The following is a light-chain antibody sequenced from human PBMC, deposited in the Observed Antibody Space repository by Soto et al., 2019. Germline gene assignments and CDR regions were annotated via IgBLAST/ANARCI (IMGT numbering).Light chain of an antibody. Sequence: IGVTQSTGTLSLSPGDSATLSCSAIQTVSSNYLAWYQQKPGQAPRLLIYGAFNRATGIPARFSGSGSGTDFTLTISSLEPEDSAIYYCQQRNIWPPVTFGQGTRLDI. CDR2: GAF. V-gene: IGKV3-11*01. CDR1: QTVSSNY. J-gene: IGKJ5*01. CDR3: QQRNIWPPVT.